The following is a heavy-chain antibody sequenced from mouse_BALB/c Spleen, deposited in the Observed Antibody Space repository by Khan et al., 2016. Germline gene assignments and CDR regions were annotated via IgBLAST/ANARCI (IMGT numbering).Heavy chain of an antibody. CDR1: GYTFTNYG. CDR3: ARGGNSDFDF. J-gene: IGHJ2*01. CDR2: INTYTGEP. D-gene: IGHD2-1*01. Sequence: QVQLQQSGPELKKPGETVKISCKASGYTFTNYGMNWVKQAPGKGLKWMGWINTYTGEPTYADDFKGRFAFSLETSASTAYLQINNLKNEDTATYFCARGGNSDFDFWGQGTTLTVSS. V-gene: IGHV9-3-1*01.